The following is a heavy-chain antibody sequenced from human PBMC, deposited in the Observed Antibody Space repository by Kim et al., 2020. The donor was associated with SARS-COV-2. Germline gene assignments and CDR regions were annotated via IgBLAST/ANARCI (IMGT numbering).Heavy chain of an antibody. V-gene: IGHV3-43D*03. D-gene: IGHD6-13*01. CDR2: TGWDGGST. J-gene: IGHJ4*02. CDR3: AANRYSSSWPHFDY. CDR1: GFTFDDYA. Sequence: GGSLRLSCAASGFTFDDYAMHWVRQAPGKGLEWVSLTGWDGGSTYYADSVKGRFTISRDNSKNSLYLQMNSLGPEDTALYYCAANRYSSSWPHFDYWGQGTLVTVSS.